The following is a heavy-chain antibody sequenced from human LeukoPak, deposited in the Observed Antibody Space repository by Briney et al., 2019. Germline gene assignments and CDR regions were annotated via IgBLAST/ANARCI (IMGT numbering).Heavy chain of an antibody. V-gene: IGHV5-10-1*01. CDR1: GSSFTTYW. CDR2: IDPSDSYT. J-gene: IGHJ4*02. CDR3: ARHAKAYGSSCDY. D-gene: IGHD6-13*01. Sequence: LGASLQISCQGSGSSFTTYWISWVRQLPGKGLEWRGRIDPSDSYTNYSPSFQGHVTISADKSFSTAYLQWTSLKASDTAMYYCARHAKAYGSSCDYWGQGTLVTVSS.